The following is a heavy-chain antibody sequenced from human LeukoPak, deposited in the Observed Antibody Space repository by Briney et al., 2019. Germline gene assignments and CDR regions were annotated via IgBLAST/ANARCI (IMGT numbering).Heavy chain of an antibody. J-gene: IGHJ6*02. Sequence: AGGSLRPSCVASGFTFSPYWMHWVRQAPGKGLVWVSHINGDGTSTNYADSVEGRFTITRDNAKNTVYLEMNSQRPDDTAVYYCARHRSYAMEVWGQGTTVAVSS. CDR3: ARHRSYAMEV. CDR1: GFTFSPYW. CDR2: INGDGTST. V-gene: IGHV3-74*01.